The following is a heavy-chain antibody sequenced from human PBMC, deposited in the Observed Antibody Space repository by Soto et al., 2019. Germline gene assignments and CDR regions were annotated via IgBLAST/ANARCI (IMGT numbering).Heavy chain of an antibody. Sequence: QLQLQESGPGLAKPSETLSLTCTVSGGSISSSTYYWGWIRQPPGKGLEWIGMIYYSGSAYYSPSLKSRVTISIDTSKNQFSLRLSSVTAADTAVYYCARHGVDYGDYASYYYYGMDVWGRGTTVTVSS. J-gene: IGHJ6*02. CDR2: IYYSGSA. CDR1: GGSISSSTYY. V-gene: IGHV4-39*01. CDR3: ARHGVDYGDYASYYYYGMDV. D-gene: IGHD4-17*01.